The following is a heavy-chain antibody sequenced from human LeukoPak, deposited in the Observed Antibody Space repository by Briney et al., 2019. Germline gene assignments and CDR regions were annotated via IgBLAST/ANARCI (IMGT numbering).Heavy chain of an antibody. V-gene: IGHV4-4*02. CDR3: ARLSPDGFDI. J-gene: IGHJ3*02. D-gene: IGHD2/OR15-2a*01. CDR2: SYHSGST. CDR1: GGSITSSKW. Sequence: SETLSLTCAVSGGSITSSKWWTCLRQPPGKGQEWIGESYHSGSTNYNPSLKSRATISVDKSKKQFSWKLSSVTAADTAVYYCARLSPDGFDIWGQGTMVTVFS.